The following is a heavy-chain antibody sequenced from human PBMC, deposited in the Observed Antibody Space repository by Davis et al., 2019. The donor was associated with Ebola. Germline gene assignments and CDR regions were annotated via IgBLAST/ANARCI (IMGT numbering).Heavy chain of an antibody. CDR2: IYEGGTT. Sequence: PSATLSLTCAVSGGSISSGGYSWSWIRQPPGKGLEWIGYIYEGGTTYYSPSLKSRVTISLDRSKNQFSLKLTSVTAADTAVYYCARADYGMDVWGQGTTVTVSS. CDR1: GGSISSGGYS. V-gene: IGHV4-30-2*01. CDR3: ARADYGMDV. J-gene: IGHJ6*02.